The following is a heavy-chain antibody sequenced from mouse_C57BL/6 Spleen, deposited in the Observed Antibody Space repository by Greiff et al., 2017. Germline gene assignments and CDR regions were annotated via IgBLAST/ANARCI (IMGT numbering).Heavy chain of an antibody. J-gene: IGHJ4*01. CDR2: ISNGGGST. Sequence: EVQVVESGGGLVQPGGSLKLSCAASGFTFSDYYMYWVRQTPEKRLEWVAYISNGGGSTYYPDTVKGRVTISRDNAKNTLYLQMSRLKSEDTTMYYCARQTAMDYWGQGTSVTVSS. CDR1: GFTFSDYY. CDR3: ARQTAMDY. V-gene: IGHV5-12*01.